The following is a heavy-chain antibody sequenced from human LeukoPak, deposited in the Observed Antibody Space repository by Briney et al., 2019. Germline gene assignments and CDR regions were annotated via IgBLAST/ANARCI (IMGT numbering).Heavy chain of an antibody. V-gene: IGHV3-48*04. J-gene: IGHJ3*02. CDR2: ISSSSSTI. CDR3: ARARSIGQWLVGI. CDR1: GFIFSSYS. Sequence: AGGSLRLSCAASGFIFSSYSMNWVRQAPGKGLEWVSYISSSSSTIYYADSVKGRFTISRDNAKNSLYLQMNSLRAEDTAVYYCARARSIGQWLVGIWGQGTMVTVSS. D-gene: IGHD6-19*01.